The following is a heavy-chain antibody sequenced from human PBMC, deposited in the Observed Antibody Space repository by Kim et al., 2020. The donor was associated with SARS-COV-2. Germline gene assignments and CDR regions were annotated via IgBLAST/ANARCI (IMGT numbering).Heavy chain of an antibody. J-gene: IGHJ6*02. Sequence: SVKVSCKASGGTFSSYAISWVRQAPGQGLEWMGGIIPIFGTANYAQKFQGRVTITADESTSTAYMELSSLRSEDTAVYYCASGVSNYYYYGMDVWGQGTTVTVSS. D-gene: IGHD3-3*01. CDR3: ASGVSNYYYYGMDV. CDR2: IIPIFGTA. V-gene: IGHV1-69*13. CDR1: GGTFSSYA.